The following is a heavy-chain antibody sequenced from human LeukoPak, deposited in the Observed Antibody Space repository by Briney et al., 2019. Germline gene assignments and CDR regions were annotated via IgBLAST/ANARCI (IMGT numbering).Heavy chain of an antibody. D-gene: IGHD5-24*01. Sequence: GGSLRLSCAATGFTFSSYWMHWVRQAPGQGLVWVSLINTDGSSATYADSVKGRFTISRDNARNTLYLQMNSLRAEDTAVYYCTRQMPAIRYFDFWGQGTLVTVSS. V-gene: IGHV3-74*01. J-gene: IGHJ4*02. CDR3: TRQMPAIRYFDF. CDR2: INTDGSSA. CDR1: GFTFSSYW.